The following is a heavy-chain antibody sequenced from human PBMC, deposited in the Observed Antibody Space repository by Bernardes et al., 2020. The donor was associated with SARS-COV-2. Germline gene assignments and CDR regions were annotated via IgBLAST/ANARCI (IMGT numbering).Heavy chain of an antibody. V-gene: IGHV3-23*01. Sequence: GGSLRLSCAASGFTFSSYAMSWVRQAPGKGLEWVSAISGSGGSTYYADSVKGRFTISRDNSKNTLYLQMNSLRAEDTAVYYCAKVGGLRIAAAGYYFDYWGQGTLVTVSS. D-gene: IGHD6-13*01. CDR2: ISGSGGST. J-gene: IGHJ4*02. CDR1: GFTFSSYA. CDR3: AKVGGLRIAAAGYYFDY.